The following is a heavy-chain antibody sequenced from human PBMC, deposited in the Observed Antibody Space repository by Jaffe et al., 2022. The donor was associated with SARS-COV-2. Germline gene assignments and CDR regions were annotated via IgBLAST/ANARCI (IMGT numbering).Heavy chain of an antibody. V-gene: IGHV4-59*08. Sequence: QVQLQESGPGLVKPSETLSLTCTVSGGSFSSYYWSWIRQPPEKGLEWIGYIYYSGSTNYNPSLKSRVTVSVDTSKTQFSLKLSSVTAADTAVYYCARLHRYCSGDYCYSDAFDVWGQGTVVTVSS. D-gene: IGHD2-15*01. CDR2: IYYSGST. CDR3: ARLHRYCSGDYCYSDAFDV. J-gene: IGHJ3*01. CDR1: GGSFSSYY.